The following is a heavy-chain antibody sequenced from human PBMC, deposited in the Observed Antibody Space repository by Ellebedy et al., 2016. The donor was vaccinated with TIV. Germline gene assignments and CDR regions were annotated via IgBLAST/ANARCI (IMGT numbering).Heavy chain of an antibody. CDR1: GYTFTSYG. CDR2: ISAYNGNT. CDR3: ARAPVAYSGSYYAPDC. Sequence: AASVKVSCKASGYTFTSYGISWVRQAPGQGLEWMGWISAYNGNTNYAQKLQGRVTMTTDTSTSTAYMELRSLRSDDTAVYYCARAPVAYSGSYYAPDCWGQGTLVTVSS. D-gene: IGHD1-26*01. J-gene: IGHJ4*02. V-gene: IGHV1-18*01.